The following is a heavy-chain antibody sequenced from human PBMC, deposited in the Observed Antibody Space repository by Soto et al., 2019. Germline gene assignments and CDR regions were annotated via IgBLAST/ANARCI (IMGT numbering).Heavy chain of an antibody. CDR1: GYTFTSYG. J-gene: IGHJ5*02. V-gene: IGHV1-18*01. CDR2: ISAYNGNT. CDR3: ARDPVSEWLAPRWFDP. Sequence: QVKLVQSGAEVKKPGASVKVSCKASGYTFTSYGISWVRQAPGQGLEWMGWISAYNGNTNYAQKLQGRVTMTTDTSTSTAYMELRSLRSADTAVYYCARDPVSEWLAPRWFDPWGQGTLVTVSS. D-gene: IGHD6-19*01.